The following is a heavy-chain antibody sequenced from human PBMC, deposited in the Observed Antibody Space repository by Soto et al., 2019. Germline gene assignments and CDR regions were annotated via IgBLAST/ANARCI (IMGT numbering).Heavy chain of an antibody. D-gene: IGHD2-15*01. Sequence: VQLVQSGAEVKKPGSSVKVSCKAPGGTFSSYAISWVRQAPGQGLEWMGGIIPIFGTAKYAQKFQGRVTITADESTSTGYMELSSLRSEDTAVYYRARSQGGSSSLDIYYYYYYGMDVWGQGTTVTVSS. V-gene: IGHV1-69*01. CDR3: ARSQGGSSSLDIYYYYYYGMDV. CDR2: IIPIFGTA. J-gene: IGHJ6*02. CDR1: GGTFSSYA.